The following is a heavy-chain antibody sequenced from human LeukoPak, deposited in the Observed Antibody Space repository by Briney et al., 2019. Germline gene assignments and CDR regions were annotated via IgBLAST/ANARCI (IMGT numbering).Heavy chain of an antibody. CDR1: GFIFNNYG. V-gene: IGHV3-23*01. CDR3: AKGSSGYFADL. J-gene: IGHJ5*02. D-gene: IGHD3-22*01. Sequence: PGGSLRLSCAASGFIFNNYGLIWVRQAPGKGLERGSAISNDGGGTHYADFVEGRFTISRDNSKNTLFLQMSSLRAEDTALYYCAKGSSGYFADLWGQGTLVTVSS. CDR2: ISNDGGGT.